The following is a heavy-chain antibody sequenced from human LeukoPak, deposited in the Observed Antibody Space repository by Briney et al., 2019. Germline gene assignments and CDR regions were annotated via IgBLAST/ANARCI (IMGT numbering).Heavy chain of an antibody. Sequence: GGFLRLSCAASGFIFNSCTMIWVRQAPGKGLEWVSAISGSGSDTYYADSVKGRFTISRDNSKNTLFLQMNSLRAEDTAVYYCAKDPEMTGRSRFDNWGQGTLVTISS. CDR2: ISGSGSDT. J-gene: IGHJ4*02. CDR1: GFIFNSCT. CDR3: AKDPEMTGRSRFDN. D-gene: IGHD3-9*01. V-gene: IGHV3-23*01.